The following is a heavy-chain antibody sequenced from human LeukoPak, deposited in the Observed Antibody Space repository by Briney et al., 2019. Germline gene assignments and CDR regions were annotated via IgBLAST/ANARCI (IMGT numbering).Heavy chain of an antibody. J-gene: IGHJ4*02. CDR1: GYTFTSYG. V-gene: IGHV1-18*01. D-gene: IGHD3-22*01. CDR2: ISAYNGNT. Sequence: ASVKVSCKASGYTFTSYGISWVRQAPGQGLEWMGWISAYNGNTNYAQKLQGRVTMTTDTSTSTAYMELRSLRSEDTAVYYCARVEDSSGYYLFDYWGQGTLVTVSS. CDR3: ARVEDSSGYYLFDY.